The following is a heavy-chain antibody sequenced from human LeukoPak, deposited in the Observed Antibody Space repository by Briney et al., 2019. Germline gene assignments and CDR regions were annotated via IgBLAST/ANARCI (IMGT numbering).Heavy chain of an antibody. J-gene: IGHJ6*03. CDR1: GFTFSIYS. D-gene: IGHD3-10*01. CDR2: TSSSSGTI. V-gene: IGHV3-48*04. CDR3: TRDRPFSITEYYMDV. Sequence: PGGSLRLSCAASGFTFSIYSMSWVRQAPGKGLEWVSYTSSSSGTIYYADSVKGRFTISRDNAKNSLYLQMNSLRAEDTAVYYCTRDRPFSITEYYMDVWGKGTTVIISS.